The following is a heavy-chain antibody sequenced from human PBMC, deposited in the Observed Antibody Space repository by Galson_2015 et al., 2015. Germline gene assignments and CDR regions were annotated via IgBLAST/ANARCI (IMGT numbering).Heavy chain of an antibody. D-gene: IGHD3-3*01. V-gene: IGHV3-21*01. CDR1: GFTFSSYR. Sequence: SLRLSCAASGFTFSSYRMNWVRQAPGKGLEWVSSINSSSSYIYYADSVKGRFTISRDNAKNSLYLQMNSLRAEDTAVYYCAREVDRLRFLEWLPYSYAFDIWGQGTMVTVSS. J-gene: IGHJ3*02. CDR3: AREVDRLRFLEWLPYSYAFDI. CDR2: INSSSSYI.